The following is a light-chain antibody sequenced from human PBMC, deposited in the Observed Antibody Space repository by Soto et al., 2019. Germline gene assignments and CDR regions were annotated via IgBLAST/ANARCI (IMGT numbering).Light chain of an antibody. Sequence: QSVLTQPPSASATPGQRVTISCSGSSSNIGNNFIYWYQHLPGTAPKLLIYRNDQRPSGVPDRFSGSKSGTSASLAISGLRSEDEADYYCSAWDDSLTGVIFGEGTKLTVL. CDR2: RND. CDR1: SSNIGNNF. J-gene: IGLJ2*01. CDR3: SAWDDSLTGVI. V-gene: IGLV1-47*01.